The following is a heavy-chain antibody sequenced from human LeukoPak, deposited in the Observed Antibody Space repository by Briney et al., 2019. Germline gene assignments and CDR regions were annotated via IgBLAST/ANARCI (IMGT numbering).Heavy chain of an antibody. Sequence: ASVKVSCKASGYTFTGYYMHWVRQAPGQGLEWMGWINPNSGGTNYAQKFQGRVTMTRDTSISTAYMELSRLRSDDTAVYYCARERLVPIYYFDYWGQGTLVTVSS. CDR3: ARERLVPIYYFDY. CDR2: INPNSGGT. D-gene: IGHD6-19*01. CDR1: GYTFTGYY. J-gene: IGHJ4*02. V-gene: IGHV1-2*02.